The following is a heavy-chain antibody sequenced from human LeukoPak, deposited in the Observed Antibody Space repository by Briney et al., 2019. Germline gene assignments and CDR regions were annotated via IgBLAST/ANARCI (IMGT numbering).Heavy chain of an antibody. CDR1: GGSISSYY. D-gene: IGHD2-15*01. CDR2: IYYSGST. V-gene: IGHV4-59*01. Sequence: PSETLSLTCTVSGGSISSYYWSWIRQPSGKGLEWIGYIYYSGSTNYNPSLKSRVTISVDTSKNQFSLKLTSVTAADTAVYYCARAAVGLGYCSGGSCYWFDPWGQGTLVTVSS. CDR3: ARAAVGLGYCSGGSCYWFDP. J-gene: IGHJ5*02.